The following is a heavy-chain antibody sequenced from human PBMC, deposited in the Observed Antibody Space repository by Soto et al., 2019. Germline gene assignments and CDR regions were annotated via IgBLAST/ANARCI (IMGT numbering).Heavy chain of an antibody. CDR2: ISYDGRNK. D-gene: IGHD6-6*01. CDR3: AKGGSSSARYFDA. CDR1: GFSFNSYG. Sequence: QVQVVESGGGVVQPGRSLRLSCAASGFSFNSYGMHWVRQAPGKGLEWVAIISYDGRNKYYADSVKGPFTISRDSPRNTLSLEMNSLRAEDTAVYYCAKGGSSSARYFDAWGQGALVTVSS. V-gene: IGHV3-30*18. J-gene: IGHJ5*02.